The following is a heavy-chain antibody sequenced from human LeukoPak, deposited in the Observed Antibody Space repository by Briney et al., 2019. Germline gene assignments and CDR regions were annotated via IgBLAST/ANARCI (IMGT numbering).Heavy chain of an antibody. CDR3: ASAAYYYDSSGYPDY. D-gene: IGHD3-22*01. Sequence: ASVKVSCKTSGYTFTSYYMHWVRQAPGQGLEWMGIINPSGGSTSYAQKFQGRVTMTRDTSTSTVYMELSSLRSEDTAVYYCASAAYYYDSSGYPDYWGQGTLVTVSS. V-gene: IGHV1-46*01. CDR1: GYTFTSYY. CDR2: INPSGGST. J-gene: IGHJ4*02.